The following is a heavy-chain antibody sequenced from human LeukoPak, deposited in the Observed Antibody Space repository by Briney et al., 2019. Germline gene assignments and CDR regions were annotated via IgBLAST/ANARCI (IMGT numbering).Heavy chain of an antibody. CDR1: GGSISSGGYS. Sequence: KPSETLSLTCAVSGGSISSGGYSWSWIRQPPGKGLEWIGYIYHSGSTYYNPSLKSRVTISVDRSKNQFSLKLSSVTAADTAVYYCARHPIVGATKPHNYAFDIWGQGTMVTVSS. J-gene: IGHJ3*02. CDR3: ARHPIVGATKPHNYAFDI. D-gene: IGHD1-26*01. V-gene: IGHV4-30-2*01. CDR2: IYHSGST.